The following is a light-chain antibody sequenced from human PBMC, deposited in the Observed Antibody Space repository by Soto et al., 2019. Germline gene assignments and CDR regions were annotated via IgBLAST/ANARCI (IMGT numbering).Light chain of an antibody. CDR1: QSVESY. Sequence: ETVLTQSPATLSFSPGERATLSCRASQSVESYLGWYQQKPGQAPRLLIYDASNRATVVPARFSGSGSGTDFTLTISSLEPEDFAIYYCQQRKNGPPITFGQGTRLEIK. CDR3: QQRKNGPPIT. J-gene: IGKJ5*01. V-gene: IGKV3-11*01. CDR2: DAS.